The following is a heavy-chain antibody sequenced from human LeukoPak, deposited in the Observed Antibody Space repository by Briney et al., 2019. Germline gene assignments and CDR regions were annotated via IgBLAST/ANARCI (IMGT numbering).Heavy chain of an antibody. D-gene: IGHD4-17*01. J-gene: IGHJ4*02. CDR1: GYVFSTSW. CDR3: ARRIYYGDYGFDY. CDR2: IYPGDSDT. Sequence: GESLKISCKGSGYVFSTSWIGWVRQKPGKGLERMGIIYPGDSDTTYSPSFQGQVTISVDKSSSIVYLHWSSLKASDTAMYYCARRIYYGDYGFDYWGQGTLVTVSS. V-gene: IGHV5-51*01.